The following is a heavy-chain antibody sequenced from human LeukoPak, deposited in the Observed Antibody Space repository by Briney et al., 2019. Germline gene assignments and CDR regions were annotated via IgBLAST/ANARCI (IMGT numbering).Heavy chain of an antibody. CDR3: AKGTCTAKSCYGNAFYM. Sequence: GGSLRLSCAASGFTFSSYAMNWIRQAPGKGLEWVSTIRGGGPRTYYADSVKGRFTISRDNANNTVYLLMISLRAEDTAVYYCAKGTCTAKSCYGNAFYMWGQGTKVTVSS. CDR1: GFTFSSYA. V-gene: IGHV3-23*01. D-gene: IGHD2-15*01. J-gene: IGHJ3*02. CDR2: IRGGGPRT.